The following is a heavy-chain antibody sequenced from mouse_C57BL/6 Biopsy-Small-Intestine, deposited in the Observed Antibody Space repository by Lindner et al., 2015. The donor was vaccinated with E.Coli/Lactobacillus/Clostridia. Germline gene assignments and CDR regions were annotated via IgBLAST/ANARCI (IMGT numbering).Heavy chain of an antibody. J-gene: IGHJ4*01. CDR2: FDPEDGET. V-gene: IGHV1-18*01. Sequence: SVKVSCKVSGYTLTELSMHWVRQAPGKGLEWMGGFDPEDGETIYAQKFQGRVTMTEDTSTDTAYMELSSLRSEDTAVYYCAIRSSGYLHPYYYYGMDVWGQGTLVTVSS. D-gene: IGHD1-3*01. CDR3: AIRSSGYLHPYYYYGMDV. CDR1: GYTLTELS.